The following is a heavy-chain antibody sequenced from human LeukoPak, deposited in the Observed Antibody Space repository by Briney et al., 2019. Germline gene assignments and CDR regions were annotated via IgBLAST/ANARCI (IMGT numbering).Heavy chain of an antibody. CDR2: MSEDGNEI. V-gene: IGHV3-7*01. CDR3: ARPRGCGSARCNNFDY. CDR1: GFTFSSYW. Sequence: GGSLRLSCAASGFTFSSYWMSWVRQAPGKGLEWVAKMSEDGNEIFYVDSVKGRFTISRDNTKKSLYLQLNSLRPEDSAVYYCARPRGCGSARCNNFDYWGQGTLVTVSS. D-gene: IGHD2-2*01. J-gene: IGHJ4*02.